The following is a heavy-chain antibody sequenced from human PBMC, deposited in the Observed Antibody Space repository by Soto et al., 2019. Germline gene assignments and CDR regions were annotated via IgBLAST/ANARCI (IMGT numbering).Heavy chain of an antibody. D-gene: IGHD2-8*01. J-gene: IGHJ5*02. CDR2: AYYSGDT. CDR3: ARDRSTYGGGGTGEVKENWFDP. V-gene: IGHV4-59*01. Sequence: SETLSLTCRFSGCYLRRYYVIWIRPPPGKGLEWIGYAYYSGDTGYNPSLQSRVTMAVDTSKNQVSLKLTSVTAADTAVYYCARDRSTYGGGGTGEVKENWFDPWGQGALVTVSS. CDR1: GCYLRRYY.